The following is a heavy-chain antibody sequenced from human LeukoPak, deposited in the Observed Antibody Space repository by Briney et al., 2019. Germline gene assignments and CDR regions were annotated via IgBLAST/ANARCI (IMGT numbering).Heavy chain of an antibody. CDR1: GGSISSYY. CDR2: IYYSGST. Sequence: SETLSLTCTVSGGSISSYYWSWIRQPPGKGLEWIGYIYYSGSTNYNPSLKNRVTISVDTSKNQFSLKLSSVTAADTAVYYCARSTSRMGLFDPWGQGTLVTVSS. CDR3: ARSTSRMGLFDP. D-gene: IGHD2-8*01. J-gene: IGHJ5*02. V-gene: IGHV4-59*01.